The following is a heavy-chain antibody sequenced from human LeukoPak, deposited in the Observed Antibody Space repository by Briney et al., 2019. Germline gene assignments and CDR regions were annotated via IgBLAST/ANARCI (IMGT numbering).Heavy chain of an antibody. CDR3: ARDYKLIRGAIPD. J-gene: IGHJ4*02. Sequence: GGSLRLSCAASGFTFSSYSMNWVRQAPGKGLEWVSSISSSSSYIYYADSVKGRFTISRDNAKNSLYLQMNSLRAEETAVYYCARDYKLIRGAIPDGGQGTMVTVSS. V-gene: IGHV3-21*01. CDR1: GFTFSSYS. D-gene: IGHD3-10*01. CDR2: ISSSSSYI.